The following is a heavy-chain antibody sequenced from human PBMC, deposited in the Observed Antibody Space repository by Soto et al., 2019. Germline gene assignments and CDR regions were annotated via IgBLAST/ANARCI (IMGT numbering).Heavy chain of an antibody. J-gene: IGHJ4*02. V-gene: IGHV1-3*01. CDR2: INAGNGNT. D-gene: IGHD4-17*01. Sequence: ASVKVSCKASGYTFTNYPMHWVRQAPGQRPEWMGWINAGNGNTKYSQKFQGRVTITRDTSANTAYMELSSLTSEDTAVYYCARVLPTGVYFDYWGQGTLVTVSS. CDR1: GYTFTNYP. CDR3: ARVLPTGVYFDY.